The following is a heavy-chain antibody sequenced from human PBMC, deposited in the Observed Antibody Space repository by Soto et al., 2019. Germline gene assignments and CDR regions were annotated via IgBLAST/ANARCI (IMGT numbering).Heavy chain of an antibody. D-gene: IGHD3-16*01. CDR1: GGSMSSHY. CDR3: ARADTDASVGY. V-gene: IGHV4-59*11. J-gene: IGHJ4*02. CDR2: ISYSGST. Sequence: SETLSLTCTVSGGSMSSHYWTWLRQPPGKGLEWIGYISYSGSTYYNPSLKSRVTISADTSRHQFSLKLSSVIAADTAVYYCARADTDASVGYWGQGTLVTVSS.